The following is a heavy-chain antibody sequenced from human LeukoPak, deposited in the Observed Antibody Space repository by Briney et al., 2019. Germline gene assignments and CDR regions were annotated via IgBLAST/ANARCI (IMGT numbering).Heavy chain of an antibody. V-gene: IGHV3-64D*06. CDR1: GFTFSSYA. D-gene: IGHD2-2*01. Sequence: GGSLRLSCAASGFTFSSYAMHWVRQAPGKGLEYVSAISSNGGSTYYADSVKGRFTISRDNSKNTLYLQMSSLRAEDTAVYYCVVGGGYCSSTSCYLGYWGQGTLVTVSS. CDR2: ISSNGGST. CDR3: VVGGGYCSSTSCYLGY. J-gene: IGHJ4*02.